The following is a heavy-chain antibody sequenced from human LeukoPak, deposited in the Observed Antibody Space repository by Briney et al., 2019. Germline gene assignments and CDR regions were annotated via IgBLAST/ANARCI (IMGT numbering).Heavy chain of an antibody. CDR2: MSCSGST. V-gene: IGHV4-39*01. CDR3: ARLTSSHLPDF. D-gene: IGHD2-2*01. J-gene: IGHJ4*02. CDR1: GGSSSSSSYF. Sequence: SEPLSLTCTVSGGSSSSSSYFWGWLRQPPGKGLEWIGTMSCSGSTYYNPSLKSRVTLSVDTSTNRFSLRLNSVTAADTAVYYCARLTSSHLPDFWGQGILVTVSS.